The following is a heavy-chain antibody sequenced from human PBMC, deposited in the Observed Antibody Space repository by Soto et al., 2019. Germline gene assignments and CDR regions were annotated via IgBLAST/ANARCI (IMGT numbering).Heavy chain of an antibody. CDR1: GFTFGDYA. D-gene: IGHD6-19*01. CDR2: IRSKAYGGTT. V-gene: IGHV3-49*03. Sequence: GGSLRLSCTASGFTFGDYAMSWFRQAPGKGLEWVGFIRSKAYGGTTEYAASVKGRFTISRDDSKSIAYLQMNSLKTEDTAVYYCTRTYLSQYSSGWLDAFDIWGQGTMVTVSS. CDR3: TRTYLSQYSSGWLDAFDI. J-gene: IGHJ3*02.